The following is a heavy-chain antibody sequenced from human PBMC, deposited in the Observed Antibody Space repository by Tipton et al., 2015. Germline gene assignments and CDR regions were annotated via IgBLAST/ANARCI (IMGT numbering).Heavy chain of an antibody. D-gene: IGHD6-6*01. CDR3: ARHRPYSSSGADYFDY. J-gene: IGHJ4*02. CDR2: VHYSGST. CDR1: GASISSSRYY. Sequence: TLSLTCIVSGASISSSRYYWGWIRQPPGKELEWMGNVHYSGSTFYNSSLKSRVTISVDTSKTQFSLKLTSVTAADTAVYYCARHRPYSSSGADYFDYWGQGTLVTVSS. V-gene: IGHV4-39*01.